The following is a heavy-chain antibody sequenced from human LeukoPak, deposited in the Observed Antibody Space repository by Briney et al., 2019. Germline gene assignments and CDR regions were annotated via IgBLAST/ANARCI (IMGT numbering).Heavy chain of an antibody. CDR3: ARDGYYYGSGSYYKVDFDY. D-gene: IGHD3-10*01. CDR2: ISSRSSTI. Sequence: GGSLRLSCAASGFTFSDYYMSWIRQAPGKVLEWVSYISSRSSTIYYADSVKGRFTISRDNAKQSLYLQMNSLRAEDTAVYYCARDGYYYGSGSYYKVDFDYWGQGTLVTVSS. J-gene: IGHJ4*02. CDR1: GFTFSDYY. V-gene: IGHV3-11*04.